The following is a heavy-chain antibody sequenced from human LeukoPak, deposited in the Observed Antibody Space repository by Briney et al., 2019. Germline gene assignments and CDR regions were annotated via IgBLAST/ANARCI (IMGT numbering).Heavy chain of an antibody. CDR2: IYHSGST. V-gene: IGHV4-4*02. J-gene: IGHJ3*02. D-gene: IGHD6-19*01. Sequence: GSLRLSCAASGFTFSNAWMSWVRQAPGKGLEWVGYIYHSGSTYYNPSLKSRVTIPVDRSKNQFSLRLSSVTAADTAVYYCARTGYSSGWYLAFDIWGQGTMVTVSS. CDR1: GFTFSNAW. CDR3: ARTGYSSGWYLAFDI.